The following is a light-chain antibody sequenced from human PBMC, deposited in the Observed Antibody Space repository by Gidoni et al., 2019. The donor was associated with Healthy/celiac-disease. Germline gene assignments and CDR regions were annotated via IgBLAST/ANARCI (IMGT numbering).Light chain of an antibody. CDR3: QQYGSSPRS. Sequence: VSSSYLAWYQQKPGQAPRLLIYGASSRATGIPDRFSGSGSGTDFTLTISRLEPEDFAVYYCQQYGSSPRSFGQGTKVEIK. J-gene: IGKJ2*03. V-gene: IGKV3-20*01. CDR2: GAS. CDR1: VSSSY.